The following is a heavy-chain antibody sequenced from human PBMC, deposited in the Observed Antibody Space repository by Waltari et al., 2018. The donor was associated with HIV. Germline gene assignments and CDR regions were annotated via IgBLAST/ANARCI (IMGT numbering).Heavy chain of an antibody. CDR1: SSYA. J-gene: IGHJ6*02. V-gene: IGHV3-30*01. D-gene: IGHD2-2*01. Sequence: SSYAMHWVRQAPGKGLEWGAVISYDGSNKYYADSVKGRFTISRDNSKNTLYLQMNSLRADDTAVYYCARKRYCSSTSCYAYYYYYGMDVWGQGTTVTVSS. CDR2: ISYDGSNK. CDR3: ARKRYCSSTSCYAYYYYYGMDV.